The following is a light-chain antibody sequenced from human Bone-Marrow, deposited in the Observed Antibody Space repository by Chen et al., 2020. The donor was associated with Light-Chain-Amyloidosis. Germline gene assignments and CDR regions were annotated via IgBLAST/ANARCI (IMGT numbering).Light chain of an antibody. J-gene: IGKJ2*01. CDR3: QQYYSTPHT. Sequence: DIVMTQSPDSLAVSLGERATINCKSSQSVLYSSRNKNYLAWYQQRPGQRPKLLIYWASTRESGVPDRLSGSGSGTDFTLTISSMQAEDVALYYCQQYYSTPHTFGQGTRLEIK. V-gene: IGKV4-1*01. CDR2: WAS. CDR1: QSVLYSSRNKNY.